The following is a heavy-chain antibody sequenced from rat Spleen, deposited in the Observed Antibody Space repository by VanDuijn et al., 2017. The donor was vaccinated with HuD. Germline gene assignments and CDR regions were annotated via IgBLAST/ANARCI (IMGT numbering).Heavy chain of an antibody. Sequence: SLKLSCAASGFIFSDHYVAWVRQAPTKGLEWVATINYDGRSTFYRDSVRDRFTISRDNAKSILYLQMDNLKSEDTATYYCARHGRGERTYYYVMDVWGQGASVTVSS. CDR2: INYDGRST. D-gene: IGHD4-3*01. CDR3: ARHGRGERTYYYVMDV. J-gene: IGHJ4*01. CDR1: GFIFSDHY. V-gene: IGHV5-7*01.